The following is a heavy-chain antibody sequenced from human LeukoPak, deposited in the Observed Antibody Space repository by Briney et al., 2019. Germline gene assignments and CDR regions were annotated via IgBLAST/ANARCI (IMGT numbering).Heavy chain of an antibody. CDR2: INPSDSYT. D-gene: IGHD5-12*01. J-gene: IGHJ4*02. Sequence: GESLKISRKGFGYTFTNYWISWVRQMPGKRLGLMGRINPSDSYTNYNPSFRGHITISADSSSSTAYLHWSNLNASDTAMYFCARQYSGYDYYFDYWGQGSLVTVSS. V-gene: IGHV5-10-1*01. CDR3: ARQYSGYDYYFDY. CDR1: GYTFTNYW.